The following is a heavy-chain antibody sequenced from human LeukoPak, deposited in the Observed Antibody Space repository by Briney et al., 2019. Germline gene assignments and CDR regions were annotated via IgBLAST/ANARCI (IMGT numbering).Heavy chain of an antibody. V-gene: IGHV3-9*01. CDR1: GFTFDDYA. CDR2: ISWNSGSI. J-gene: IGHJ3*02. D-gene: IGHD1-26*01. Sequence: GRSLRLSCAASGFTFDDYAMHWVRQAPGKGLEWVSGISWNSGSIGYADSVRGRFTISRDNAKNSLYLQMNSLRAEDTALYYCAKDRRGSYYKGGAFDIWGQGTMVTVSS. CDR3: AKDRRGSYYKGGAFDI.